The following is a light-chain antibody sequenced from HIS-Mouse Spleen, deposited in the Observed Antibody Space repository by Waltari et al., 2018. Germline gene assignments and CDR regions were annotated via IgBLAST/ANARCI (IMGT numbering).Light chain of an antibody. CDR2: WAS. CDR3: QQYYSTPWT. J-gene: IGKJ1*01. CDR1: QSVLYSSNNKNY. V-gene: IGKV4-1*01. Sequence: DIVMTQSPHSLAVALGESANINCKSSQSVLYSSNNKNYLAWYQQKPGQPPKLLIYWASTRESGVPDRFCGSGSGTDFTLTISSLQAEDVAVYYCQQYYSTPWTFGQGTKVEIK.